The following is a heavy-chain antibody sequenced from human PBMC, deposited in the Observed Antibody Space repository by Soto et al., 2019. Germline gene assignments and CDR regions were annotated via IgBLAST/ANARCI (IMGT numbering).Heavy chain of an antibody. D-gene: IGHD2-15*01. CDR1: GYTFTSYY. CDR3: ARDIVVVVAGKGDDAFDI. J-gene: IGHJ3*02. V-gene: IGHV1-46*03. Sequence: GASVKVSCKASGYTFTSYYMHWVRQAPGQGLEWMGIINPSGGSTSYAQKFQGRVTMTRDTSTSTVYMELSSLRSEDTAVYYCARDIVVVVAGKGDDAFDIWGQGTMVTVSS. CDR2: INPSGGST.